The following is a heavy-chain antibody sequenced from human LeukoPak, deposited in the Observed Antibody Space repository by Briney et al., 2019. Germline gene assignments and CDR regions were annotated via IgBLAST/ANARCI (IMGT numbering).Heavy chain of an antibody. D-gene: IGHD6-13*01. J-gene: IGHJ4*02. CDR3: ASLGLYTSSWYRYYYFDY. CDR1: GGSFNDYS. V-gene: IGHV4-34*01. Sequence: SETLSLTCGVHGGSFNDYSWTWIRQSPGKGLEWIGEINHSGSTTYNPSLKSRFTMSVDASKNQISLSLSSVTAADTAVYNCASLGLYTSSWYRYYYFDYWGQGTLVTVSS. CDR2: INHSGST.